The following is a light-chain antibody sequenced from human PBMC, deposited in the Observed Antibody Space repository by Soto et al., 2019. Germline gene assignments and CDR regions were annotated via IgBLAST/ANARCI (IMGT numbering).Light chain of an antibody. J-gene: IGKJ2*01. CDR2: HAS. CDR3: QHYHNWPYT. CDR1: QSVSSN. Sequence: EIVMTQSPATLSVSPGARATLSCRASQSVSSNLAWYQQKPGQAPRFLIFHASTRATGTPARFSGSGSGTECTLTISSLQSEDFAVYYCQHYHNWPYTCGQGTKLEIK. V-gene: IGKV3-15*01.